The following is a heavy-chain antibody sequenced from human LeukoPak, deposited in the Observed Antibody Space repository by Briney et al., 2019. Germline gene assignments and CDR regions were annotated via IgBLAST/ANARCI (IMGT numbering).Heavy chain of an antibody. CDR1: GYTFTSYD. V-gene: IGHV1-8*01. D-gene: IGHD6-19*01. CDR2: MNPNSGNT. Sequence: ASVKVSCKASGYTFTSYDINWVRQATGQGLEWMGWMNPNSGNTGYAQKFQGRVTMARNTSISTAYMELSSLRSEDTAVYYCARDRTILERGGSGYWGQGTLVTVSS. CDR3: ARDRTILERGGSGY. J-gene: IGHJ4*02.